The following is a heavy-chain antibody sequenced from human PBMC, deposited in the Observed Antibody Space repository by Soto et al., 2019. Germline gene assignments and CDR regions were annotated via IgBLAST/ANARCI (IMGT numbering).Heavy chain of an antibody. Sequence: QVQLVQSGAEEKKPGASVKVSCKASGYTFTSYAMHWVRQAPGQRLEWMGWINAGNGNTKYSQKFQGRVTITRDTSASTAYVELSSMRSEDTAVYYCSGSYSYYGMDVWGHGTTVTVSS. V-gene: IGHV1-3*05. CDR3: SGSYSYYGMDV. J-gene: IGHJ6*02. CDR2: INAGNGNT. D-gene: IGHD3-10*01. CDR1: GYTFTSYA.